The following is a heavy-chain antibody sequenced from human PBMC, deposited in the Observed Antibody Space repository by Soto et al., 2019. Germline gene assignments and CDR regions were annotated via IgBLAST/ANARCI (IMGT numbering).Heavy chain of an antibody. D-gene: IGHD2-15*01. J-gene: IGHJ3*02. CDR1: GYTFTSYG. V-gene: IGHV1-18*01. CDR3: ARDTSLYCSGGSCYLYNDAFDI. CDR2: ISAYNGNT. Sequence: AASVKVSCKASGYTFTSYGISWVRQAPGQGLEWMGWISAYNGNTNYAQKLQGRVTMTTDTSTSTAYMELRSLRSDDTAVYYCARDTSLYCSGGSCYLYNDAFDIWGQGTMVTFSS.